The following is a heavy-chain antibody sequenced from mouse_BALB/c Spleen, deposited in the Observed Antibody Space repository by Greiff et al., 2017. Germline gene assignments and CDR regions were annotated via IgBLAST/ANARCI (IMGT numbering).Heavy chain of an antibody. CDR2: INPSTGYT. CDR1: GYTFTSYW. J-gene: IGHJ2*01. V-gene: IGHV1-7*01. CDR3: ARKEWYNYFDY. D-gene: IGHD2-1*01. Sequence: VQLQQSGAELAKPGASVKMSCKASGYTFTSYWMHWVKQRPGQGLEWIGYINPSTGYTEYNQKFKDKATLTADKSSSTAYMQLSSLTSEDSAVYYCARKEWYNYFDYWGQGTTLTVSS.